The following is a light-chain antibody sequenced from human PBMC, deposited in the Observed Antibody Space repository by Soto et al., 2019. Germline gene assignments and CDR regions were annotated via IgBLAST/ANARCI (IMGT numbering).Light chain of an antibody. V-gene: IGKV3-20*01. CDR2: GAS. CDR1: QSVPSDW. Sequence: EIVLTQSPGTLSLPPGERATLSCRASQSVPSDWLAWYRHKPGQAPRLLIYGASSRATGVPDRVSGSGSGKGFHFNINRLEAEDFAVYYCQQYGNFPYTFGQGTKLEIK. CDR3: QQYGNFPYT. J-gene: IGKJ2*01.